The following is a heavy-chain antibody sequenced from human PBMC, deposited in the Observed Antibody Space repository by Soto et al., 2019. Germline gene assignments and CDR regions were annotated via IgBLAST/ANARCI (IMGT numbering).Heavy chain of an antibody. J-gene: IGHJ6*02. CDR1: GFTFSSYA. CDR3: ATYRYCSGGSCYPANYYYYGMDV. CDR2: ISYDGSNK. Sequence: PVGSLRLSCAASGFTFSSYAMHWVRQAPGKGLEWVAVISYDGSNKYYADSVKGRFTISRDNSKNTLYLQMNSLRAEDTAVYYCATYRYCSGGSCYPANYYYYGMDVWGQGTTVTVSS. V-gene: IGHV3-30-3*01. D-gene: IGHD2-15*01.